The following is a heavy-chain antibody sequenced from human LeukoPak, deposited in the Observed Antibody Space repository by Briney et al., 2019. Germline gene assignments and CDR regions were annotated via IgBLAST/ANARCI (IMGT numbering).Heavy chain of an antibody. V-gene: IGHV3-23*01. D-gene: IGHD2-21*01. CDR1: GFTFSNDV. J-gene: IGHJ4*02. CDR2: ISGSGFTT. Sequence: GGSLRLSCAASGFTFSNDVMAWVRQAPGKGLEWVSGISGSGFTTYYADSVKGRFTTSRDNAKNTLYLQMNTLRAEDTAVYYCAKCGTNGAHFDYWGQGTLVTVSS. CDR3: AKCGTNGAHFDY.